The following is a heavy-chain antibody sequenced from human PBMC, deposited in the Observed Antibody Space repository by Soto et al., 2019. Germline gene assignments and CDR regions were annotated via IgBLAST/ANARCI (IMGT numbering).Heavy chain of an antibody. Sequence: GASVKVSCKASGYTFTSYGISWVRQAPGQGLEWMGWISAYNGNTNYAQKLQGRVTMTTDTSTSTAYIELRSLRSDDTAVYYCARDGDSGGYFYYSGMDVWGQGTTVTVSS. V-gene: IGHV1-18*04. J-gene: IGHJ6*02. D-gene: IGHD3-22*01. CDR1: GYTFTSYG. CDR3: ARDGDSGGYFYYSGMDV. CDR2: ISAYNGNT.